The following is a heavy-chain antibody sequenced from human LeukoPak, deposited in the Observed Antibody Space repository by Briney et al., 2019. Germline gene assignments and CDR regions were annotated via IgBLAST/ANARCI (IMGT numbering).Heavy chain of an antibody. Sequence: PGGSLRLSCAASGFTLSTYWMHWVRQAPGKGLVWVSRINSDGITSRYADSVKGRFTISRDNAKNTLYLQMNSLRAEDTAVYYCARDSILTGYYTLIDYWGQGTLVTVSS. V-gene: IGHV3-74*01. J-gene: IGHJ4*02. CDR2: INSDGITS. CDR1: GFTLSTYW. CDR3: ARDSILTGYYTLIDY. D-gene: IGHD3-9*01.